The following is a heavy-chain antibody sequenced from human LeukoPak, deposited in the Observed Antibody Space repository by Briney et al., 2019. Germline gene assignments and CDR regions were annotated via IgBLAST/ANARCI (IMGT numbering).Heavy chain of an antibody. J-gene: IGHJ4*02. Sequence: GGSLRLSCAASGFTFSSFAMHWVRQAPGKGLEWVAVISFDGSDKYYAEAVKGRFTISRDNSENTVYLQMSSLRAEDTAVYYCARDLDSSGYYYAYWGQGSLVTVSS. D-gene: IGHD3-22*01. CDR3: ARDLDSSGYYYAY. CDR2: ISFDGSDK. CDR1: GFTFSSFA. V-gene: IGHV3-30*04.